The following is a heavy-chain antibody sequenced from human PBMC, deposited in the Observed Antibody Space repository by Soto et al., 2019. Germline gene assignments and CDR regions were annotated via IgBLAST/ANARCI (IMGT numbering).Heavy chain of an antibody. CDR2: ISGSGGST. D-gene: IGHD4-17*01. CDR1: GFTFSSYA. V-gene: IGHV3-23*01. CDR3: AKDNDYGDYYYYYGMDV. J-gene: IGHJ6*02. Sequence: PGGSLRLSCAASGFTFSSYAMSSVRQAPGRGLEWVSAISGSGGSTYYADSVKGRFTISRDNSKNTLYLQMNSLRAEDTAVYYCAKDNDYGDYYYYYGMDVWGQGTTVTVSS.